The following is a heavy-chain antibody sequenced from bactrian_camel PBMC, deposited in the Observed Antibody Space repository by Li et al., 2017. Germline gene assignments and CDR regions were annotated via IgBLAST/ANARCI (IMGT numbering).Heavy chain of an antibody. CDR3: AADGWVERDGRCDS. CDR2: MYSEVTT. D-gene: IGHD3*01. CDR1: GFSIAYLN. Sequence: HVQLVESGGGSVQAGETLRLSCTVSGFSIAYLNMGWYRQAPGNECELVSSMYSEVTTHYADSVKGRFTISQDNAKNTVYLQMTDLKVEDTAVYYCAADGWVERDGRCDSLSQGTQVTVS. V-gene: IGHV3S63*01. J-gene: IGHJ4*01.